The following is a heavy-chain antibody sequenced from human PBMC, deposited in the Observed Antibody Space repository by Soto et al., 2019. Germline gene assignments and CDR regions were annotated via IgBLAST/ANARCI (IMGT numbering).Heavy chain of an antibody. V-gene: IGHV4-59*01. Sequence: QVQLQESGPGLVKPSETLSLTCTVSGGSISSYYWSWIRQPPGQGLEWIGYIYYSGSTNYNPSLKSRVTISVDTSKNQFSLKLSSVTAADTAVYYCASAITQTYGMDVWGQGTTVTVSS. CDR3: ASAITQTYGMDV. D-gene: IGHD1-20*01. J-gene: IGHJ6*02. CDR2: IYYSGST. CDR1: GGSISSYY.